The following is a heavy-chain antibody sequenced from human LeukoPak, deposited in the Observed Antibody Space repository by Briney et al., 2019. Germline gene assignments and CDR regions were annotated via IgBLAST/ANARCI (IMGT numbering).Heavy chain of an antibody. V-gene: IGHV1-2*02. CDR1: GYTFTGYY. CDR3: AKGYSVFYYYYYMDV. CDR2: INPNSGGT. Sequence: GASVKVSCKASGYTFTGYYMHWVRQAPGQGLEWMGWINPNSGGTNYAQKFQGRVTMTRDTSISTAYMELSRLRSDDTAVYYCAKGYSVFYYYYYMDVWGKGTTVTVSS. J-gene: IGHJ6*03. D-gene: IGHD6-13*01.